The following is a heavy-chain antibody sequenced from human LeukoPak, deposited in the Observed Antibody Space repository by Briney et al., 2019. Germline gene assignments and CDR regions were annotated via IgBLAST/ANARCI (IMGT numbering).Heavy chain of an antibody. V-gene: IGHV3-23*01. J-gene: IGHJ4*02. CDR1: GFIFSSYE. CDR3: AKGHSGNYRVDY. D-gene: IGHD1-26*01. Sequence: QPGGSLRLSCAASGFIFSSYEMKWVRQAPGKGLEWVSAISGSGGNTYYADSVRGRFTISRDNSKNTLYLQMNSLRAEDTAIYYCAKGHSGNYRVDYWGQGTLVTVSS. CDR2: ISGSGGNT.